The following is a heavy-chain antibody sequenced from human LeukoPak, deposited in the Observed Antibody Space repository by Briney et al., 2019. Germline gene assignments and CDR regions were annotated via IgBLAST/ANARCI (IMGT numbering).Heavy chain of an antibody. CDR2: IYDTVNT. J-gene: IGHJ5*02. V-gene: IGHV4-59*11. CDR3: ARVGAPKYCSGGSCYWFDP. D-gene: IGHD2-15*01. Sequence: PSETLSLTCIVSGGSITSHYWSWIRQPPGKGLEWIGYIYDTVNTNYNPSLRSRVTISVGTSKDQFSLRLSSVTAADTAVYYCARVGAPKYCSGGSCYWFDPWGQGTLVTVSS. CDR1: GGSITSHY.